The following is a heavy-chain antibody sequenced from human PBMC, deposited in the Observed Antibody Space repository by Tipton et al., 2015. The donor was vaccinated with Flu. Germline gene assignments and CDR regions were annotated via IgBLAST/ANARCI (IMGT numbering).Heavy chain of an antibody. CDR2: ISGSGDST. D-gene: IGHD5-18*01. CDR1: GFTFSSDA. CDR3: AKREGYGTIDY. J-gene: IGHJ4*02. V-gene: IGHV3-23*01. Sequence: SLRLSCTDSGFTFSSDAMTWVRQTPGKGLEWVSTISGSGDSTFYADSVKGRFTISRDNSKNTLYLQMNSLRVEDTAVYYCAKREGYGTIDYWGQGTLVTVSS.